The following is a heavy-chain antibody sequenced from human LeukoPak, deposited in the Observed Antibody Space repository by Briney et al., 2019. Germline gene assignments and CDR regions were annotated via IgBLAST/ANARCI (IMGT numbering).Heavy chain of an antibody. CDR3: ITSSHRYCSGTNCPLDY. CDR2: IRSKTFGELT. Sequence: GGSLRLSCIGSGFTFGDNAMSWVRQAPGKGLEWVSFIRSKTFGELTEYAASVQGRFTISRDDSKGVAYLQMNSLQTEDTAVYYCITSSHRYCSGTNCPLDYWGQGTQVTVSS. D-gene: IGHD2-2*01. J-gene: IGHJ4*02. CDR1: GFTFGDNA. V-gene: IGHV3-49*04.